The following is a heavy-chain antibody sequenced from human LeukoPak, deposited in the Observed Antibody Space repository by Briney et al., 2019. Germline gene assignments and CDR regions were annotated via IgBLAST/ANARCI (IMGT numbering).Heavy chain of an antibody. V-gene: IGHV3-53*04. Sequence: GGSLRLSCAASGFTVSSNYMSWVRQAPGKGLEWVSIIYTGGSTYYADSVKGRFTISRHNSKNTLYLQMNSLRAEDTAVYYCAREVGGSAFDIWGQGTMVTVSS. J-gene: IGHJ3*02. CDR3: AREVGGSAFDI. CDR2: IYTGGST. D-gene: IGHD3-16*01. CDR1: GFTVSSNY.